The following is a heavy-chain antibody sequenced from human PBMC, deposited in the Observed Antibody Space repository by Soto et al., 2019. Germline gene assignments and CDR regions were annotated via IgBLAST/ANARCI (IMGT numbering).Heavy chain of an antibody. V-gene: IGHV3-21*01. Sequence: GGSLRLSCAASGFTFSSYSMNWVRQAPGKGLEWVSFISSSSSYIYYADSVRGRFTISRDSAKNSLYLQMNSLRAEDTAVYYCATGSTGNFDYWGQGTLVTVSS. J-gene: IGHJ4*02. D-gene: IGHD1-26*01. CDR2: ISSSSSYI. CDR3: ATGSTGNFDY. CDR1: GFTFSSYS.